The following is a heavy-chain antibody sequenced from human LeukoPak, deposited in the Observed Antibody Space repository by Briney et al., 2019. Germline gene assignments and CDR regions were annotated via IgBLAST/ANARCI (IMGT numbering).Heavy chain of an antibody. J-gene: IGHJ4*02. V-gene: IGHV1-2*02. CDR2: INPNSGGT. CDR3: ARGKWRYFDY. Sequence: ASMKVSCKASGYTFTGYYMHWVRQAPGQGLEWMGWINPNSGGTNYAQKFQGRVTMTRATSISTACMELSRLRSDDTAVYYCARGKWRYFDYWGQGTLVTVSS. CDR1: GYTFTGYY. D-gene: IGHD1-26*01.